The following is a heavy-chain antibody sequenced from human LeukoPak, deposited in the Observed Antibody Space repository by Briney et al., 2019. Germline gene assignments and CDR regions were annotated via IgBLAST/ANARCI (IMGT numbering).Heavy chain of an antibody. J-gene: IGHJ5*02. D-gene: IGHD6-19*01. CDR2: ISSSSNYI. CDR1: GFTFSDYY. CDR3: ARDPSSGWYLKGWFDP. Sequence: GGSLRLSCAASGFTFSDYYMSWIRQAPGKGLEWVSSISSSSNYIYYADSVKGRFTISRDNAKNSLYLQMNSLRAEDTAVYYCARDPSSGWYLKGWFDPWGQGTLVTVSS. V-gene: IGHV3-11*06.